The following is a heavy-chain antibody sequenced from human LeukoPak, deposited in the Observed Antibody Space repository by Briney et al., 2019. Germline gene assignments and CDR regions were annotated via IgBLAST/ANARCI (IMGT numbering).Heavy chain of an antibody. Sequence: GGSLRLSCAVSGFTFGNYAMTWVRQAPGKGLESVSSISTDGTTYYAHSVKGRFTLSRDNSKNTLHLQMRSLRAEDTAVYHCAKLGHGGYYSYMHVWGKGTTVTVSS. CDR3: AKLGHGGYYSYMHV. CDR2: ISTDGTT. D-gene: IGHD3-16*01. CDR1: GFTFGNYA. V-gene: IGHV3-23*01. J-gene: IGHJ6*03.